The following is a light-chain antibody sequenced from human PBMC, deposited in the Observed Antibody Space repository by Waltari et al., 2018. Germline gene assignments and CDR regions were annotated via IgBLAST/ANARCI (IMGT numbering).Light chain of an antibody. J-gene: IGKJ4*01. CDR2: NAS. V-gene: IGKV3-11*01. Sequence: IVLTQSPATLSLSPGERDTLSCRASQSVGSYLAWYQQKPGQAPRLLIYNASNRATGIPARFSGSGSGTDFTLTISSLEPEDFAVYYCQQRANWLTFGGGTKVEIK. CDR1: QSVGSY. CDR3: QQRANWLT.